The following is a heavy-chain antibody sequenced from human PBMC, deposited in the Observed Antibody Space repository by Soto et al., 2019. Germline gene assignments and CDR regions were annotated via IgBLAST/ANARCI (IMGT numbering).Heavy chain of an antibody. CDR3: ASTGYIDYYYGMDV. CDR1: GGSISSGDYY. D-gene: IGHD3-9*01. V-gene: IGHV4-30-4*01. J-gene: IGHJ6*02. CDR2: IYYSGST. Sequence: SETLSLTCTVPGGSISSGDYYWSWIRQPPGKGLEWIGYIYYSGSTYYNPSLKSRVTISVDTSKNQFSLKLSSVTAADTAVYYCASTGYIDYYYGMDVWGQGTTVTVSS.